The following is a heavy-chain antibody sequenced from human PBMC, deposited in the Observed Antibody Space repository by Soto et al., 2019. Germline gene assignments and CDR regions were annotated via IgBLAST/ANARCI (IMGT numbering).Heavy chain of an antibody. V-gene: IGHV1-69*02. CDR3: ARHVILTGYSIGWFDP. CDR1: GGTFSSYT. CDR2: IIPILGIA. D-gene: IGHD3-9*01. Sequence: SVKVSCKASGGTFSSYTISWVRQAPGQGLEWMGRIIPILGIANYAQKFQGRVTITADKSKNQFSLKLSSVTAADTAVYYCARHVILTGYSIGWFDPWGQGTLVTVSS. J-gene: IGHJ5*02.